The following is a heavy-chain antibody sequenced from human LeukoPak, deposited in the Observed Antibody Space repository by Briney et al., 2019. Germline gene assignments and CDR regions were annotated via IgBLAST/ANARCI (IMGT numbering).Heavy chain of an antibody. Sequence: QPGGSLRLSCAASGFTFSSYEMNWVRQAPGKGLEWLSRISSSGSTIYYASSVKGRFTISRDNAKNSVYLQMNSLTAEDTALYYCARDATTAVGWVYMDVWGKGTTVTISS. CDR3: ARDATTAVGWVYMDV. CDR1: GFTFSSYE. J-gene: IGHJ6*03. CDR2: ISSSGSTI. D-gene: IGHD6-13*01. V-gene: IGHV3-48*03.